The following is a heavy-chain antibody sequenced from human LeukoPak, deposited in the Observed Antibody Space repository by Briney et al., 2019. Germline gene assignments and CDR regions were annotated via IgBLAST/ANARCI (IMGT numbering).Heavy chain of an antibody. CDR2: INPNSGGT. V-gene: IGHV1-2*06. Sequence: ASVKVSCKASGYTFTGYYMHWVRQAPGQGLEWMGRINPNSGGTNHAQKFQGRVTMTRDTSISTAYMELSRLRSDDTAVYYCARAYGDYYYYGMDVWGQGTTVTVSS. CDR1: GYTFTGYY. J-gene: IGHJ6*02. D-gene: IGHD4-17*01. CDR3: ARAYGDYYYYGMDV.